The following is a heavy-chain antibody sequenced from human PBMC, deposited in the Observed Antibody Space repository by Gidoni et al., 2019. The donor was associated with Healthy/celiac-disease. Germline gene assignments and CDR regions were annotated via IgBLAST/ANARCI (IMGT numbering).Heavy chain of an antibody. CDR1: GFTFSSYE. CDR2: ISRSGSTI. D-gene: IGHD4-17*01. J-gene: IGHJ2*01. V-gene: IGHV3-48*03. Sequence: EVQLVESGGGLVQPGWSLRLSCAASGFTFSSYEMNWFRQAPGKGLEWVSYISRSGSTIYYADSLKGRFTTPRDNAKNSLYLQMNSRRAEDTAVYYCARAGTTVVRYWYFDLWGRGTLVTVSS. CDR3: ARAGTTVVRYWYFDL.